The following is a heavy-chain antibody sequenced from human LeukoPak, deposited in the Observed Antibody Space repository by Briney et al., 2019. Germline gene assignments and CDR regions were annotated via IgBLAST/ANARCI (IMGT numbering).Heavy chain of an antibody. J-gene: IGHJ6*04. CDR3: ATRYCSSTSCSRTKYYGMDV. V-gene: IGHV1-69*01. CDR1: GGTFSSYA. CDR2: IIPIFGTA. Sequence: SSVKVSCKASGGTFSSYAISWVRQAPGQGLEWVGRIIPIFGTANYAQKFQGRVTITADESTSTAYMELSSLRSEDTAVYYCATRYCSSTSCSRTKYYGMDVWGKGTTVTVSS. D-gene: IGHD2-2*01.